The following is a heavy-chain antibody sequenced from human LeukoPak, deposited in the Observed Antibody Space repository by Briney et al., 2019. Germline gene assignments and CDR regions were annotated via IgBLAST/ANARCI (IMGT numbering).Heavy chain of an antibody. CDR2: ISGDGGTT. CDR3: AKVYVGSWYAYDH. CDR1: GFTFDDYA. Sequence: GGSLRLSCTASGFTFDDYAMHWVRQAPAKGLEWVSLISGDGGTTDYADSEEGRFTISRDNRRNSLYLHMNSLRTEDTAFYFCAKVYVGSWYAYDHWGQGTLVTVSS. D-gene: IGHD6-13*01. V-gene: IGHV3-43*02. J-gene: IGHJ4*02.